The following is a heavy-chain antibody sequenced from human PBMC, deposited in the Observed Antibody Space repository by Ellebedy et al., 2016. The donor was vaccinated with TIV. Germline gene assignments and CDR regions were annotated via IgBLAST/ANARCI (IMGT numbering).Heavy chain of an antibody. Sequence: GESLKISCAASGFTFSSYWMNWVRQAPGKGLEWVANIKQDGSEKFSMDSVKGRFTVSRDNAKNSLYLQMDSLRAEDTAVYYCARGVSMYSSSTWFDFDYWGQGAPVTVSS. V-gene: IGHV3-7*04. CDR2: IKQDGSEK. CDR3: ARGVSMYSSSTWFDFDY. J-gene: IGHJ4*02. CDR1: GFTFSSYW. D-gene: IGHD6-13*01.